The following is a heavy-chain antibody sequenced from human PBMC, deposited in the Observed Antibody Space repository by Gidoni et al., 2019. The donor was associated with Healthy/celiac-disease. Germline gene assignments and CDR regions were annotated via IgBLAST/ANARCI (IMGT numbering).Heavy chain of an antibody. CDR3: ARHEHNWFDP. Sequence: EVQLVKSGSEVKKPGESLRISCMGSGYSFTSYWIGWVRQMPGKGLEWMGIIYPGDSDTSSSPSFQGQVTISADQSISTAHLQWSSLTASDTAMYDCARHEHNWFDPWGQGTLVTVSS. V-gene: IGHV5-51*01. CDR1: GYSFTSYW. J-gene: IGHJ5*02. CDR2: IYPGDSDT.